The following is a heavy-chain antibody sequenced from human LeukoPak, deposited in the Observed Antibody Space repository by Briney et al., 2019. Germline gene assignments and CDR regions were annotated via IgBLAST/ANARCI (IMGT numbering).Heavy chain of an antibody. CDR3: ARDQSSSWSSYYYMDV. J-gene: IGHJ6*03. CDR2: INTNTGNP. D-gene: IGHD6-6*01. V-gene: IGHV7-4-1*02. CDR1: GYTFTSYA. Sequence: ASVKVSCKASGYTFTSYAMNWVRQAPGQGLEWMGWINTNTGNPTYAQGFTGRFVFSLDTSVSTAYLQISSLKAEDTAVYYCARDQSSSWSSYYYMDVWGKGTRSPSP.